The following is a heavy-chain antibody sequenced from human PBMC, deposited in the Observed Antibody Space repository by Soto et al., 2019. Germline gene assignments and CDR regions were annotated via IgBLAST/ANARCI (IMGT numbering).Heavy chain of an antibody. D-gene: IGHD3-3*01. Sequence: GGSLRLSCAASGFTFSTYAMTWVRQAPGKGLEWVSIISSSGDATYYVDSVKGRFTISRDNSRNTLNLQMNSLRAEDTAVYYCAKNGDFWSWGMDVWGQGTTVTVSS. CDR2: ISSSGDAT. CDR3: AKNGDFWSWGMDV. J-gene: IGHJ6*02. CDR1: GFTFSTYA. V-gene: IGHV3-23*01.